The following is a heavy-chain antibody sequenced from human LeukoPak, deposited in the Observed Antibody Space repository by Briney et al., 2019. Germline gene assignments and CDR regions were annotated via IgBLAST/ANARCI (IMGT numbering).Heavy chain of an antibody. V-gene: IGHV3-21*01. D-gene: IGHD2-21*02. J-gene: IGHJ6*02. Sequence: GGSLRLSCAASGFTFSSYSMNWVRQAPGKGLEWVSSISSSSSYIYYADSVKGRFTISRDNAKNTLYLQMNSLRAEDTAVYYCSRDSLSSCGGDCYSGLDVWGQGTTVTVSS. CDR2: ISSSSSYI. CDR1: GFTFSSYS. CDR3: SRDSLSSCGGDCYSGLDV.